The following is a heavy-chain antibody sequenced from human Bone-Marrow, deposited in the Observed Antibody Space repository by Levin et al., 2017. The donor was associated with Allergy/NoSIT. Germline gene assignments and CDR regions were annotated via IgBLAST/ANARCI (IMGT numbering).Heavy chain of an antibody. D-gene: IGHD2-21*02. Sequence: SCAASGFTFSSYSMNWVRQAPGKGLEWVSSISSSSSYIYYADSVKGRFTISRDNAKNSLYLQMNSLRAEDTAVYYCAREGNCGGDCYLDYWGQGTLVTVSS. CDR2: ISSSSSYI. J-gene: IGHJ4*02. CDR3: AREGNCGGDCYLDY. V-gene: IGHV3-21*01. CDR1: GFTFSSYS.